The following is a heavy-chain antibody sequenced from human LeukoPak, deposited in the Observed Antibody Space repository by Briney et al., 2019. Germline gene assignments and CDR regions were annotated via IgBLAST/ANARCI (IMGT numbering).Heavy chain of an antibody. CDR2: IYTSGST. CDR3: ARKHTAMAPFDY. D-gene: IGHD5-18*01. J-gene: IGHJ4*02. V-gene: IGHV4-4*07. CDR1: GGSIGSYF. Sequence: SETLSLTCTVSGGSIGSYFWTWIRQPAGKGLEWIGRIYTSGSTNYNPSLKSRVTMSVDTSKNQFSLKLSSVTAADTAVYYCARKHTAMAPFDYWGQGTLVTVSS.